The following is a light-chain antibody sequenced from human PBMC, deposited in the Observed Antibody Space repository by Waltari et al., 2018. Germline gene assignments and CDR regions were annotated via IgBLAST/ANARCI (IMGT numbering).Light chain of an antibody. CDR2: EVK. CDR1: ISDVGGYHY. CDR3: SSYAGSNNYVL. J-gene: IGLJ2*01. V-gene: IGLV2-8*01. Sequence: QSALTQPPSASGSPGQSVTISCTGTISDVGGYHYVSWYQQHPGKPPKLMIYEVKNRPSGVPDRFSGSKSGNTASLTVSGLKAEDEADYYCSSYAGSNNYVLFGGGTKLTVL.